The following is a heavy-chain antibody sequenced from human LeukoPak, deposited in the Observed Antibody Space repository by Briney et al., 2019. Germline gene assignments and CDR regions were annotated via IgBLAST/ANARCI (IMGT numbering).Heavy chain of an antibody. D-gene: IGHD3-22*01. CDR3: AGDSIPGYDSSGYMVACDI. V-gene: IGHV3-7*05. CDR1: GFTFNNYW. CDR2: IKQDGSDK. Sequence: PGGSLRLSCAASGFTFNNYWMTWVRQAPGKGLEWVANIKQDGSDKYYVDSVKGRFTISRDNAKNSLYLQMNSLRAEDTAVYYCAGDSIPGYDSSGYMVACDIWGQGTMVTVSS. J-gene: IGHJ3*02.